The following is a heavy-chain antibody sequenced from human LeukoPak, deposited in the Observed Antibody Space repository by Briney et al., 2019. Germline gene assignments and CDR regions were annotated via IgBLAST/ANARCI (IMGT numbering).Heavy chain of an antibody. CDR3: ARARQGQWTGGFDY. J-gene: IGHJ4*02. D-gene: IGHD6-19*01. CDR1: GFTFSSYS. Sequence: EAGGSLRLSCAASGFTFSSYSMNWVRQAPGKGLEWVSYISSSSSTIYYADSVKGRFTISRDNAKNSLYLQMNSLRAEDTAVYYCARARQGQWTGGFDYWGQGTLVTVSS. V-gene: IGHV3-48*01. CDR2: ISSSSSTI.